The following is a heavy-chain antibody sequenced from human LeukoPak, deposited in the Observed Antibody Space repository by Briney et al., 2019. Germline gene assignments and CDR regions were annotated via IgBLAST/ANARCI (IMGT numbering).Heavy chain of an antibody. V-gene: IGHV3-48*03. CDR3: ARWRATGYGDY. J-gene: IGHJ4*02. D-gene: IGHD3-9*01. CDR1: GFTFSSYG. CDR2: ISDSSSTI. Sequence: QPGGSLRLSCAASGFTFSSYGMNWVRQAPGKGLEWASYISDSSSTIYYADSVKGRLTISRDNAKNSLYLQMNSLRAEDTAVYYCARWRATGYGDYWGQGTLVTVSS.